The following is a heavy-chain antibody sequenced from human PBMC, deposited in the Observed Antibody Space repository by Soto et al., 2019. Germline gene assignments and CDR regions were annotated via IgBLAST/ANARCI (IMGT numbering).Heavy chain of an antibody. CDR1: GFSFSISP. CDR3: ARDPKTSGGQNWAFNYFDS. Sequence: GGSLRLSCAASGFSFSISPMHWVRQAPGKGPEWVALISYDGTNKFYADSVKGRFTISRDNSKSTLYLQVDSLRPEDAAVYYCARDPKTSGGQNWAFNYFDSWGQGTLVTVSS. CDR2: ISYDGTNK. V-gene: IGHV3-30-3*01. J-gene: IGHJ4*02. D-gene: IGHD7-27*01.